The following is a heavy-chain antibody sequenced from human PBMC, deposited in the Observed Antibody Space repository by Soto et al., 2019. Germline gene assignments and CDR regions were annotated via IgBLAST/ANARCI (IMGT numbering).Heavy chain of an antibody. D-gene: IGHD2-15*01. CDR3: ARRYCSGGSCYYAFDI. CDR1: GYSFTSYW. CDR2: IYPGDSDT. J-gene: IGHJ3*02. Sequence: PGESLKISCKGSGYSFTSYWIGWVRQMPGKGLEWMGIIYPGDSDTRYSPSFQGQVTISADKSISTAYLQWSSLKASDTAMYYCARRYCSGGSCYYAFDIWGQGTMVTVSS. V-gene: IGHV5-51*01.